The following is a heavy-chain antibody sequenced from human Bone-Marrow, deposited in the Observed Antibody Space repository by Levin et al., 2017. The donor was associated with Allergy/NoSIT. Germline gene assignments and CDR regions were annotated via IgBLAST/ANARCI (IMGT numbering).Heavy chain of an antibody. V-gene: IGHV3-21*01. J-gene: IGHJ6*02. CDR1: GFNFSKST. CDR3: ASRHSTPGGLEV. CDR2: ISSSSAYI. Sequence: GGSLRLSCEASGFNFSKSTIHWVRQAPGKGLEWVSSISSSSAYIHYTDSVKGRFTVFRDNAKNSLYLQMNSLRAEDTALYYCASRHSTPGGLEVWGQGTTVTVSS. D-gene: IGHD6-13*01.